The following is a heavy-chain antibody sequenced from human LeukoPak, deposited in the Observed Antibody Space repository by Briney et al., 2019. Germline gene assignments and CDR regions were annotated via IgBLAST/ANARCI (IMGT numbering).Heavy chain of an antibody. J-gene: IGHJ6*03. Sequence: SVTVSCKASGGTFRTYSVTWVRQAPGQGLEWMGGIIPIFGTPNYAQKFQGRVKVTTDDATGTAYMELSSLMSEDTAIYYCARVDRYHFYLDVWGKGTPVTVSS. V-gene: IGHV1-69*05. CDR2: IIPIFGTP. CDR3: ARVDRYHFYLDV. CDR1: GGTFRTYS.